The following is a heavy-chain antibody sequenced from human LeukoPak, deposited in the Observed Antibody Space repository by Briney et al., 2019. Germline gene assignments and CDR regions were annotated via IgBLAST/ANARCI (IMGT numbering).Heavy chain of an antibody. CDR2: IYYSGST. V-gene: IGHV4-59*01. Sequence: PSETLSLTCTVSGGSISSYYWSWIRQPPGKGLEWIGYIYYSGSTNYNPSLKSRVTISVDTSKNQFSLKLSSVTAADTAVYYCARADIVATMFDYWGEGTVVSVSS. D-gene: IGHD5-12*01. J-gene: IGHJ4*02. CDR1: GGSISSYY. CDR3: ARADIVATMFDY.